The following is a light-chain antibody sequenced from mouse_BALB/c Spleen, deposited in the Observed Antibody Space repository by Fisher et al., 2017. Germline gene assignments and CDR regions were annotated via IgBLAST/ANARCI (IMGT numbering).Light chain of an antibody. CDR3: QQWSSYPLT. J-gene: IGKJ5*01. V-gene: IGKV4-57-1*01. CDR2: STS. CDR1: SSVSSSY. Sequence: DIVMTQTTAIMSASPGEKVTMTCRASSSVSSSYLHWYQQKSGASPKLWIYSTSNLASGVPVRFSGSGSGTSYSLTTSRMEAEDAATYYCQQWSSYPLTFGAGTKLELK.